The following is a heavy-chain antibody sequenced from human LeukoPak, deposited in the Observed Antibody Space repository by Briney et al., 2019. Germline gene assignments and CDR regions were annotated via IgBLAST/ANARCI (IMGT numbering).Heavy chain of an antibody. J-gene: IGHJ4*02. CDR2: ITADSGTT. CDR3: ASRDYFDY. CDR1: GFTFGDYA. V-gene: IGHV3-48*02. Sequence: GGSLRLSCTASGFTFGDYAMSWFRQAPGKGLEWVSYITADSGTTYYADSVKGRFTISRDNAKNSLFLQMNSLRDEDTAVYYCASRDYFDYWGQGTLVTVSS.